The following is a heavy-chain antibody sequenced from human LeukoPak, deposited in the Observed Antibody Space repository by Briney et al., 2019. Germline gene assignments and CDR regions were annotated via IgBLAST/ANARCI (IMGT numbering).Heavy chain of an antibody. V-gene: IGHV4-59*08. J-gene: IGHJ4*02. CDR3: ARHYDILTGYIDY. Sequence: SQTLSLTCTVSGGSISSYYWSWIRQPPGKGLEWIGYIYYSGSTNYNPSLKSRVTISVDTSKNQFSLKLSSVTAADTAVYYCARHYDILTGYIDYWGQGTLVTVSS. CDR1: GGSISSYY. D-gene: IGHD3-9*01. CDR2: IYYSGST.